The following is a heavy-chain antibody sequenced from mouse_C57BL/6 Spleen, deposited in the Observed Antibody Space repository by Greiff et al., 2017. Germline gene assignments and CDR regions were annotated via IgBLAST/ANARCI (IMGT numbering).Heavy chain of an antibody. CDR1: GYTFTSYW. CDR3: AGYGRDYAMDY. Sequence: QVQLQQPGAELVRPGSSVKLSCKASGYTFTSYWMHWVKQRPIQGLEWIGNIDPSDSDTHYNQKFKDKATLTVDQSSSTAYMQRSSRTSEDSAFYYCAGYGRDYAMDYWGQGTTVTVSS. D-gene: IGHD1-1*02. CDR2: IDPSDSDT. V-gene: IGHV1-52*01. J-gene: IGHJ4*01.